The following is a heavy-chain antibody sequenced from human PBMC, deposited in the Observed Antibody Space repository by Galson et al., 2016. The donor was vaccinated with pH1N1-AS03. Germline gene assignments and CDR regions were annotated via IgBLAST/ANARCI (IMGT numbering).Heavy chain of an antibody. Sequence: SLRLSCAASGFNFNVYSMHWVRRAPGKGLEWISYMTSDMRTIKYADSVKGRFTISRDNARNSLFLQMNSLRDEDTAIYYCARSVQYSLDYWGQGILVTVSS. CDR2: MTSDMRTI. CDR1: GFNFNVYS. V-gene: IGHV3-48*02. CDR3: ARSVQYSLDY. J-gene: IGHJ4*02. D-gene: IGHD2-15*01.